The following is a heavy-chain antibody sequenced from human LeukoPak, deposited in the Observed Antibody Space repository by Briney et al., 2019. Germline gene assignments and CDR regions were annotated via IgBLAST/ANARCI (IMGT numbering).Heavy chain of an antibody. V-gene: IGHV1-2*06. J-gene: IGHJ6*03. CDR2: INPNSGGT. D-gene: IGHD1-26*01. Sequence: ASVKVSCKASGYTFTGYYMHWVRQPPGQGLEWMGRINPNSGGTNYAQKSQGRVTMTRDTSISTAYMELSRLRSDDTAVYYCASFGPREGYYYYYMDVWGKGTTVTVSS. CDR1: GYTFTGYY. CDR3: ASFGPREGYYYYYMDV.